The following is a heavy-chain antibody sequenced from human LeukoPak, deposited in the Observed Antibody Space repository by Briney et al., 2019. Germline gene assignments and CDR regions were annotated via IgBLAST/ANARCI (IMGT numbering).Heavy chain of an antibody. D-gene: IGHD1-26*01. CDR3: VREREGSNSEH. Sequence: PGGSLRLSCAASGFTVSNNRLSWVRQAPGMGLEWVSTIYSDGNTYYPDSVKGRFTISRDGSKNTLYLQSNSPRTEDTAIYYCVREREGSNSEHWGQGTLVTVSS. CDR1: GFTVSNNR. J-gene: IGHJ1*01. V-gene: IGHV3-53*01. CDR2: IYSDGNT.